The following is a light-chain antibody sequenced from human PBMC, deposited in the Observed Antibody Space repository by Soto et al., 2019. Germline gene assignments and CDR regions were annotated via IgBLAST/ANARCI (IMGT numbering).Light chain of an antibody. V-gene: IGLV2-14*01. CDR3: SSYTSSGV. CDR1: SSDVGHNH. J-gene: IGLJ3*02. Sequence: QSALTQPASVSGSPGQSITISCTGTSSDVGHNHVSWYQQHAGKVPKLILYDVSTRPSGVSTRFSGSISGNTASLTISGLQTEDEADYYCSSYTSSGVFGGGTKLTV. CDR2: DVS.